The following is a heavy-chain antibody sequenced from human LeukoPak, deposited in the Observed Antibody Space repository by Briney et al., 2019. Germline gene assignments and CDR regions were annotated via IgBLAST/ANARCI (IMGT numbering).Heavy chain of an antibody. CDR1: GFTFSSYA. J-gene: IGHJ4*02. Sequence: GGSLRLSCAASGFTFSSYAMHWVRQAPGKGLEWVAVISYDGSNKYYADSVKGRFTISRDNSKNTLYLQMNSLRAEDTAVYYCVRDSDYGVDYWGQGTLVTASS. CDR3: VRDSDYGVDY. CDR2: ISYDGSNK. V-gene: IGHV3-30*14. D-gene: IGHD4-17*01.